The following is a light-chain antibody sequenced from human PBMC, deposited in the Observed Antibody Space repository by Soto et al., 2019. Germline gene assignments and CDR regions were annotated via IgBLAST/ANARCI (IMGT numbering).Light chain of an antibody. J-gene: IGLJ3*02. CDR1: GSNIGSNT. V-gene: IGLV1-44*01. Sequence: QSVLTQPPSASGTPGQRVTISSSGSGSNIGSNTVNWYQQLPGTAPKLLIYTNDQRPSGVPDRFSGSKSGTSASLAISGLQSEDEADYHCAAWDDSLSGPVFGGGTKLTVL. CDR3: AAWDDSLSGPV. CDR2: TND.